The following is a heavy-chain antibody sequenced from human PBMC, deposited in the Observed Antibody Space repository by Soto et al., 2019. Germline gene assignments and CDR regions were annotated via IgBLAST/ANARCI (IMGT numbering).Heavy chain of an antibody. CDR3: ASISTYYYDSSGYPWLLPLDY. V-gene: IGHV3-30-3*01. J-gene: IGHJ4*02. CDR1: GFTFSSYA. CDR2: ISYDGSNK. Sequence: GGSLRLSCAASGFTFSSYAMHWVRQAPGKGLEWVAVISYDGSNKYYADSVKGRFTISRDNSKNTLYLQMNSLRAEDTAVYYCASISTYYYDSSGYPWLLPLDYWGQGTLVTVSS. D-gene: IGHD3-22*01.